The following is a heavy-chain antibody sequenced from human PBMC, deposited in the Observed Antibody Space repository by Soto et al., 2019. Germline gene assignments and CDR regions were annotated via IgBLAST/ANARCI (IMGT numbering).Heavy chain of an antibody. D-gene: IGHD2-2*01. Sequence: ASVKVSCKTSGYTFNTYGISWVRQAPGQGLEWMGWISTFNGETRYAQKFQARVTVTTDTSTTTGYMELRSLRSDDTAVYYCARDVGYCSSSTCLIDHWGQGTLVTVSS. CDR1: GYTFNTYG. J-gene: IGHJ4*02. CDR3: ARDVGYCSSSTCLIDH. CDR2: ISTFNGET. V-gene: IGHV1-18*01.